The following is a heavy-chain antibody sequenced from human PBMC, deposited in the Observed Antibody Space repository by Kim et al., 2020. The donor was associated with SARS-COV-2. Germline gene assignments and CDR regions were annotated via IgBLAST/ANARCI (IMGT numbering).Heavy chain of an antibody. J-gene: IGHJ4*02. Sequence: GGSLRLSCAASGFTFSSYAMHWVRQAPGKGLEWVAVISYDGSNKYYADSVKGRFTISRDNSKNTLYLQMNSLRAEDTAVYYCAREGGSYERLDYWGQGTLVTVSS. CDR1: GFTFSSYA. CDR2: ISYDGSNK. D-gene: IGHD1-26*01. V-gene: IGHV3-30*04. CDR3: AREGGSYERLDY.